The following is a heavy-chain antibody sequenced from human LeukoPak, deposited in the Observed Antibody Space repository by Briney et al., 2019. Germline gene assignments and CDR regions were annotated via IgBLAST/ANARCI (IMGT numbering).Heavy chain of an antibody. Sequence: GSLRLSCAASGFTFSDYYMSWIRQAPGKGLEWVSYISSSGSTIYYADSVKGRFTISRDNAKNSLYLQMNSLRAEDTAVYFCVRGHDYGDYRHWYFDLWGRGTLVTVSS. CDR2: ISSSGSTI. CDR3: VRGHDYGDYRHWYFDL. CDR1: GFTFSDYY. D-gene: IGHD4-17*01. V-gene: IGHV3-11*04. J-gene: IGHJ2*01.